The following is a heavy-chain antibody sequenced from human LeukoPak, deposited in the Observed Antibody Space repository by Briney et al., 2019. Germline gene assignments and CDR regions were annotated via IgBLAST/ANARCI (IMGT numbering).Heavy chain of an antibody. CDR2: ISGYDDNT. V-gene: IGHV1-18*01. Sequence: ASVRVSCKASGYTFASYGISWVRQAPGQGREGRGWISGYDDNTRFAQSLQGRVIMTTDKSTSTAYMELTSLTSDDTAMYYCARDTALITTPGGPDFWGQGTLVTVSS. J-gene: IGHJ4*02. CDR1: GYTFASYG. D-gene: IGHD6-13*01. CDR3: ARDTALITTPGGPDF.